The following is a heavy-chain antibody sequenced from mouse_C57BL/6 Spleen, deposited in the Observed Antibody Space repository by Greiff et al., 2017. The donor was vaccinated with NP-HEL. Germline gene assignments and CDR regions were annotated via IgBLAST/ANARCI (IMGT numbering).Heavy chain of an antibody. CDR2: SRNKANDYTT. D-gene: IGHD2-3*01. J-gene: IGHJ1*03. V-gene: IGHV7-1*01. CDR3: ARDAGGYYPYWYFDV. Sequence: EVKLMESGGGLVQSGRSLRLSCATSGFTFSDFYMEWVRQAPGKGLEWIAASRNKANDYTTEYSASVKCRFIVARDTSQSILYLQMNALRAEDTAIYYCARDAGGYYPYWYFDVWGTGTTVTVSS. CDR1: GFTFSDFY.